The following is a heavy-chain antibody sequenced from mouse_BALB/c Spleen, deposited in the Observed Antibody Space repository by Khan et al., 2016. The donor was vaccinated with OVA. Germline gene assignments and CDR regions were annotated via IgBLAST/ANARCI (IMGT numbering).Heavy chain of an antibody. CDR2: INPSSSYP. J-gene: IGHJ3*01. V-gene: IGHV1-4*01. D-gene: IGHD2-14*01. CDR1: GYTFTSYT. CDR3: TRGGAYYRSDGWFAY. Sequence: QVQLQQSGAELARPGASVKMSCKASGYTFTSYTMHWVKQRPGQGLEWIGYINPSSSYPNYNQKFKDKATLTADKSSSTAYMQLSSLPTEDAAVYYCTRGGAYYRSDGWFAYWGQGTRVTVSA.